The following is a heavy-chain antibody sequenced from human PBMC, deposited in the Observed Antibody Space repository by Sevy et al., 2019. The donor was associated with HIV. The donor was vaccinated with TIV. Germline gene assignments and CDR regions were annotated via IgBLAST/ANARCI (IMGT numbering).Heavy chain of an antibody. J-gene: IGHJ6*02. CDR3: ARDKKGSSSSEYYYYYGMDV. V-gene: IGHV1-69*13. CDR2: IIPIFGTA. Sequence: ASVMVSCKASGGTFSSYAISWVRQAPGQGLEWMGGIIPIFGTANYAQKFQGRVTITADESTSTAYMELSSLRSEDTAVYYCARDKKGSSSSEYYYYYGMDVWGQGTTVTVSS. D-gene: IGHD6-6*01. CDR1: GGTFSSYA.